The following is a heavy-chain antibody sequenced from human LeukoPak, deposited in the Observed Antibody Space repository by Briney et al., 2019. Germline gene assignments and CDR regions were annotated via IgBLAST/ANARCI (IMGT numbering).Heavy chain of an antibody. CDR3: ALGGYDSSGYPLVFGY. Sequence: GSLRLSCAASGFTFSSYWMSWVRQAPGKGLEWVSAISGSGGSTYYADSVKGRFTISRDNSKNTLYLQMNSLRAEDTAVYYCALGGYDSSGYPLVFGYWGQGTLVTVSS. CDR1: GFTFSSYW. V-gene: IGHV3-23*01. J-gene: IGHJ4*02. D-gene: IGHD3-22*01. CDR2: ISGSGGST.